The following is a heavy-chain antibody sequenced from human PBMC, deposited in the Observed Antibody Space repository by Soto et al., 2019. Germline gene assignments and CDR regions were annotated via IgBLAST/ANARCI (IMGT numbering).Heavy chain of an antibody. CDR2: INAGNGNT. J-gene: IGHJ6*02. CDR3: AIDWWVNSSRWYYYFYGMDV. V-gene: IGHV1-3*01. CDR1: GYTFTSYA. D-gene: IGHD6-13*01. Sequence: ASVKVSCKASGYTFTSYAMHWVRQAPGQRLEWMGWINAGNGNTKYSQKFQGRVTITRDTSASTAYMELSSLRSEDTAVYYCAIDWWVNSSRWYYYFYGMDVWGQGTTVTVSS.